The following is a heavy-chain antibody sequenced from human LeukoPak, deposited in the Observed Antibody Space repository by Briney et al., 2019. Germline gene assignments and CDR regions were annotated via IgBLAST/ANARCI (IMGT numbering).Heavy chain of an antibody. D-gene: IGHD3-10*01. J-gene: IGHJ3*02. V-gene: IGHV1-2*02. Sequence: ASVKVSCKASGYTFTGYYMHWVRQAPGQGLEWMGWINPNSGGTNYAQKFQGRVTMTRDTSISTAYMELSRLRSDDTAVYYCXXXXTMVRGGTGAFDIWGQGTMVTVSS. CDR3: XXXXTMVRGGTGAFDI. CDR2: INPNSGGT. CDR1: GYTFTGYY.